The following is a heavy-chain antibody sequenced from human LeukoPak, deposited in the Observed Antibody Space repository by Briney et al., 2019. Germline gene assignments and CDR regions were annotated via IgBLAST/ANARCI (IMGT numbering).Heavy chain of an antibody. CDR2: ISGSGGST. D-gene: IGHD3-10*01. CDR3: AKDPFYYGSGSYYDY. CDR1: GFTFSSYA. V-gene: IGHV3-23*01. Sequence: GGSLRLSCAASGFTFSSYAMSWVRQAPGKGLEWVSAISGSGGSTYYADSVKGRFTISRDNSKNTLYLQMNSLRAEDTAVYYCAKDPFYYGSGSYYDYWGQGTLVTVSS. J-gene: IGHJ4*02.